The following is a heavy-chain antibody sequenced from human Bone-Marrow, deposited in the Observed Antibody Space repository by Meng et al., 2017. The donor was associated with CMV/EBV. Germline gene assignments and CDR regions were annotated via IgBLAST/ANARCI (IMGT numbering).Heavy chain of an antibody. CDR3: ARDAIVVVPAAITDYYYYYGMDV. V-gene: IGHV1-2*02. CDR1: GYTFTGYY. J-gene: IGHJ6*02. D-gene: IGHD2-2*01. Sequence: ASVKVSCKASGYTFTGYYMHWVRQAPGQGLEWMGWINPNSGGTNYAQKFQGRVTMTRDTSISTAYMELSRLRSDDTAVYYCARDAIVVVPAAITDYYYYYGMDVWGQGTTVTVSS. CDR2: INPNSGGT.